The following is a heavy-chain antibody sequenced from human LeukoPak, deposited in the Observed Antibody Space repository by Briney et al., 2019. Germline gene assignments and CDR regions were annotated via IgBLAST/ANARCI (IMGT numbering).Heavy chain of an antibody. CDR3: ARGDYGDTYYYYGMDV. J-gene: IGHJ6*02. CDR2: IIPILGIA. CDR1: GGTFSSYA. V-gene: IGHV1-69*04. D-gene: IGHD4-17*01. Sequence: SVKVSCKASGGTFSSYAISWVRQAPGQGLEWMGRIIPILGIANYAQKFQGRVTITADKSTSTAYMELSSLRSEDTAVYYCARGDYGDTYYYYGMDVWGQGTTVTVSS.